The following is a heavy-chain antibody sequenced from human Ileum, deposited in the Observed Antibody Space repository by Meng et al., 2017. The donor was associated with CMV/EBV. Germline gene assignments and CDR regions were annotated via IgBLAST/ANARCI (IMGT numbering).Heavy chain of an antibody. CDR1: GFILSSYG. J-gene: IGHJ4*02. CDR3: MRAHPLGT. V-gene: IGHV3-30*02. CDR2: IRYDGSDK. D-gene: IGHD7-27*01. Sequence: GGSLRLSCAASGFILSSYGMHWVRQTPGKGLEWVTFIRYDGSDKYYADSVKGRFTISRDNSKNTLYLQMNSLRAEDTAMYYCMRAHPLGTWGQGTLVTFYS.